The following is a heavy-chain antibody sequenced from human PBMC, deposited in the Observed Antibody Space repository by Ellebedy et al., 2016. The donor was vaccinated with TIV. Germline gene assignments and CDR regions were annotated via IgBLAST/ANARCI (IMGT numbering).Heavy chain of an antibody. J-gene: IGHJ4*02. CDR3: ARESLSSWEY. CDR2: INPNGGRT. D-gene: IGHD6-13*01. Sequence: AASVKVSCKTSGYMLMMYYIYWARQAPGQGLEWMGLINPNGGRTQYAQKFQGRVTMTTDTSASTVNMEMRSLTSEDTAVYFYARESLSSWEYWGQGTLVTVSP. V-gene: IGHV1-46*01. CDR1: GYMLMMYY.